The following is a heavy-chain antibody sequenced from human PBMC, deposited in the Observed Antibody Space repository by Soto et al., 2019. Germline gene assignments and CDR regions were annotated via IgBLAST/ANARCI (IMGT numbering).Heavy chain of an antibody. J-gene: IGHJ4*02. CDR1: GFTFSSYS. CDR2: ISSTSAYI. Sequence: PGGSLRLSCAASGFTFSSYSMNWVRQAPGKGLEWVSSISSTSAYIYYADSMRGRFTVSRDNSKNSLYLQMNSLRAEDTAVYYCSRITAYCSSSTCSYPFDFWGQGTLVTVCS. V-gene: IGHV3-21*01. D-gene: IGHD2-2*01. CDR3: SRITAYCSSSTCSYPFDF.